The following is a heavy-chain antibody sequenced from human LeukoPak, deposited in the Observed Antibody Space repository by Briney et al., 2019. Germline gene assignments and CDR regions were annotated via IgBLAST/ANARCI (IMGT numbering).Heavy chain of an antibody. D-gene: IGHD3-22*01. CDR3: ARGRVVYYYDSSGALDAFDI. V-gene: IGHV3-11*01. Sequence: PGGSLRLSCAASGFSFSDFYMSWIRQAPGKGLEWVSFINTSDTTIHYADSVKGRFTVSRDNAKNSLFLQMDSLRVEDTAVYYCARGRVVYYYDSSGALDAFDIWGQGTMVTVSS. CDR2: INTSDTTI. CDR1: GFSFSDFY. J-gene: IGHJ3*02.